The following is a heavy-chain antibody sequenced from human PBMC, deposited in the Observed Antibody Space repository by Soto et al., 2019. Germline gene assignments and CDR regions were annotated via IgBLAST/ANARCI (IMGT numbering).Heavy chain of an antibody. CDR1: GGSFTAYY. J-gene: IGHJ5*02. D-gene: IGHD6-19*01. V-gene: IGHV4-34*01. CDR2: INHSGST. Sequence: SETLSLTCGVHGGSFTAYYWSWIRQPPGKGLEWIGKINHSGSTSYNPSLKSRVTISVDTSKNLFSLNLTSVTAADTAVYYCAREEVAGTNWFDPWGQGTLVTVSS. CDR3: AREEVAGTNWFDP.